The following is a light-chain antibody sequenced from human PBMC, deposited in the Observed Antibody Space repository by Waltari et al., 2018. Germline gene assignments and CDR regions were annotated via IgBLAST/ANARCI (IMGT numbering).Light chain of an antibody. Sequence: QLVLTQSPSASASLGASVKLTCTLSSGHITNVIAWHQQQPGKGPRFLMKVNRDGSHRKGDDIPDRLAGSGSWPEPYLTISSLQSEDEADYYCETGGDGTWVFVGGTKLTVL. CDR1: SGHITNV. CDR3: ETGGDGTWV. J-gene: IGLJ3*02. CDR2: VNRDGSH. V-gene: IGLV4-69*01.